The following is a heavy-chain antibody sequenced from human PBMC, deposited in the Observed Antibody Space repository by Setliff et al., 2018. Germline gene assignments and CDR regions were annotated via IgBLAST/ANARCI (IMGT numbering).Heavy chain of an antibody. J-gene: IGHJ4*02. V-gene: IGHV3-7*03. CDR2: MNQDSTNK. CDR3: ARGLGKGTVDY. Sequence: GESLKISCAASGFTFSSSWMIWVRQVPGKGLDWVANMNQDSTNKYHVDSVKGRFTISRDNAKNSLFLQMDSLRVEDTAVYYCARGLGKGTVDYWGQGTLVTVPQ. D-gene: IGHD3-16*01. CDR1: GFTFSSSW.